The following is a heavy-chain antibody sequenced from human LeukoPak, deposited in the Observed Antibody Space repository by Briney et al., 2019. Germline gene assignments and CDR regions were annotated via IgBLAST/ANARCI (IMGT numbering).Heavy chain of an antibody. Sequence: GGSLRLSCAASGFTVSGNYMSWVRQAPGKGLKWVSFTYSGGSTYYAESVKGRFTVSRHNSKNTLYLQMNSLRGEDTAVYYCASRYGDYGYGMDVWGQGPTVTVSS. CDR2: TYSGGST. D-gene: IGHD4-17*01. CDR3: ASRYGDYGYGMDV. V-gene: IGHV3-53*04. J-gene: IGHJ6*02. CDR1: GFTVSGNY.